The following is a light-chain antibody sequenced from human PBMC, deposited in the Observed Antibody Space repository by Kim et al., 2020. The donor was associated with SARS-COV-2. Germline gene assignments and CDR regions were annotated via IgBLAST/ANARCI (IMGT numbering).Light chain of an antibody. J-gene: IGLJ1*01. CDR2: DVS. Sequence: QSALTQPASVSGSPGQSITISCTGTSSDVGGYNYVSWYQQYPGKAPKLMIYDVSNRPSGVSNRFSGSKSGNTASLTISGLQAEDEADYYCSSYTRSSIPYVFGTGTKVTVL. CDR1: SSDVGGYNY. CDR3: SSYTRSSIPYV. V-gene: IGLV2-14*03.